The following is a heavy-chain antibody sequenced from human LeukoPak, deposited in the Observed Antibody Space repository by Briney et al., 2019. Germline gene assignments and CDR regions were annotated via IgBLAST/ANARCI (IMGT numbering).Heavy chain of an antibody. CDR2: INTNTGNP. CDR3: ARSHDRVEMATIPLGY. J-gene: IGHJ4*02. Sequence: ASVKVSCKASGYTFTSYAMNWVRQAPGQGLGWMGWINTNTGNPTYAQGFTGRFVFSLDTSVSTAYLQISSLKAEDTAVYYCARSHDRVEMATIPLGYWGQGTLVTVSS. V-gene: IGHV7-4-1*02. CDR1: GYTFTSYA. D-gene: IGHD5-24*01.